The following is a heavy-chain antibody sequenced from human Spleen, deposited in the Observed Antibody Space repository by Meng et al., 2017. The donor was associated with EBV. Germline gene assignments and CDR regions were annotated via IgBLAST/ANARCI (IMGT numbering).Heavy chain of an antibody. V-gene: IGHV1-69*13. J-gene: IGHJ1*01. CDR3: AAGYSSSRARYFQH. D-gene: IGHD6-13*01. CDR1: GYTFTSHA. CDR2: IIPLFQTT. Sequence: QGELVQSGSELKKPGASVKVSCKASGYTFTSHAMNWVRQAPGQGLEWMGGIIPLFQTTYYAQKFQGRITLTADESTSTVSMELSSLRYEDTAMFYCAAGYSSSRARYFQHWGQGTLVTVSS.